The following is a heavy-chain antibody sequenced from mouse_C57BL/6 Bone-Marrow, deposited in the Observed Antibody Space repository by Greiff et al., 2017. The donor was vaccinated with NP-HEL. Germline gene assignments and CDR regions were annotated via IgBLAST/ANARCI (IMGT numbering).Heavy chain of an antibody. J-gene: IGHJ3*01. D-gene: IGHD1-1*01. V-gene: IGHV1-59*01. Sequence: QVQLQQSGAELVRPGTSVKLSCKASGYTFTSYWMHWVKQRPGQGLEWIGVIDPSDSYTNYNQKFKGKATLTVDTSSSTAYMQLSSLTSEDSAVYYCAYGRGFAYWGQGTLVTVSA. CDR3: AYGRGFAY. CDR1: GYTFTSYW. CDR2: IDPSDSYT.